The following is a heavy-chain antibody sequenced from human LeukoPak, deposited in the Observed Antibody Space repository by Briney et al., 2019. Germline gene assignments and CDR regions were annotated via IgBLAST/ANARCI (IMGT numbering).Heavy chain of an antibody. CDR2: IKQDGSEK. J-gene: IGHJ6*03. D-gene: IGHD2-15*01. Sequence: GGSLRLSCAASGFTFSSYWMSWVRQAPGKGLEWVANIKQDGSEKYYVDSVKGRFTISRDNAKNSLYLQMNSLRAEDTAVYYCARGRVVAARSDYYYYYMDVWGKGTTVNISS. CDR3: ARGRVVAARSDYYYYYMDV. V-gene: IGHV3-7*01. CDR1: GFTFSSYW.